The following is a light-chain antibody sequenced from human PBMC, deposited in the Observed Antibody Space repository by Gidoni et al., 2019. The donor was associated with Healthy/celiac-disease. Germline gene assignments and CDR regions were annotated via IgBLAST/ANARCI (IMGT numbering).Light chain of an antibody. J-gene: IGKJ4*01. CDR3: QQRSNWLT. V-gene: IGKV3-11*01. CDR1: QSVSSF. Sequence: DIVLTQSPSTLSLSPGERATLPCRSSQSVSSFLAWYQQKPRKAPRLHVYDASNRATGRPTRFRGRRSGTDFTLSIGSLEPEDYAVYYCQQRSNWLTFGGGTKVEIK. CDR2: DAS.